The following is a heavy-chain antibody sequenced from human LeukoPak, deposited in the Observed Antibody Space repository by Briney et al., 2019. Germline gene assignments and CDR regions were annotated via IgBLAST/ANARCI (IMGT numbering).Heavy chain of an antibody. CDR1: GYTFTSYD. Sequence: GASVKVSCKASGYTFTSYDINWVRQATGQGLEWMGWMNPNSGNTGYAQKFQGRVTITRNTSISTAYMELSSLRSEDTAVYYCARGPDTMVRGARSYYYYYMDVWGKGTTVTVSS. J-gene: IGHJ6*03. V-gene: IGHV1-8*03. CDR2: MNPNSGNT. CDR3: ARGPDTMVRGARSYYYYYMDV. D-gene: IGHD3-10*01.